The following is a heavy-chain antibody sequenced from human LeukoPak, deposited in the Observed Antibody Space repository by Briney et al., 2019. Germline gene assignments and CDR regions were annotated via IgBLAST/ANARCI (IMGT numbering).Heavy chain of an antibody. Sequence: GGSLRLSCAASGLTFSSYWMTWVRQAPGKGLEWVGNIKQDGSEKYYADSLKGRFTISRDNAKNSLYLLMNSLRVVDTAVYYCARDKAYTASWLRYFDLWGRGALVTVSS. J-gene: IGHJ2*01. CDR3: ARDKAYTASWLRYFDL. CDR1: GLTFSSYW. CDR2: IKQDGSEK. D-gene: IGHD2-2*01. V-gene: IGHV3-7*01.